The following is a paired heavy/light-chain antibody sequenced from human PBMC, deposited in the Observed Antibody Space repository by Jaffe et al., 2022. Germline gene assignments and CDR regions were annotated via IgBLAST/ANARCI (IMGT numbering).Light chain of an antibody. CDR1: SLRNYY. V-gene: IGLV3-19*01. J-gene: IGLJ3*02. Sequence: SSELTQDPAVSVALGQTVRITCQGDSLRNYYASWYQQKPGQAPVLVIYGKNNRPSGIPDRFSGSSSGNTASLTITGAQAEDEADYYCNSRDSSADHPRVFGGGTKLTVL. CDR3: NSRDSSADHPRV. CDR2: GKN.
Heavy chain of an antibody. J-gene: IGHJ2*01. Sequence: EVQLVESGGGLVQPGGSLRLSCAASGFTFSSYEMNWVRQAPGKGLEWVSYISSSGSTIYYADSVKGRFTISRDNAKNSLYLLMNSLRAEDTGVYYCAREGSGGYCSGGRCTHYWYFDLWGRGTLVTVSS. CDR1: GFTFSSYE. CDR2: ISSSGSTI. D-gene: IGHD2-15*01. CDR3: AREGSGGYCSGGRCTHYWYFDL. V-gene: IGHV3-48*03.